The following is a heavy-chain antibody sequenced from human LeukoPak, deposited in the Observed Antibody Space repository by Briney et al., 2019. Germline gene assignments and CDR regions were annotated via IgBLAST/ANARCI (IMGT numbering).Heavy chain of an antibody. D-gene: IGHD3-10*01. CDR1: GYTFTSYY. J-gene: IGHJ3*02. CDR2: INPSGGST. Sequence: ASVKVSCKASGYTFTSYYMHWVRQAPGQGLEWMGIINPSGGSTSYAQKFQGRVTMTRDTSTSTVYMELSSLRSEDTAVYYCARDRLVRGAPGAFDIWGQGTMVTVSS. V-gene: IGHV1-46*01. CDR3: ARDRLVRGAPGAFDI.